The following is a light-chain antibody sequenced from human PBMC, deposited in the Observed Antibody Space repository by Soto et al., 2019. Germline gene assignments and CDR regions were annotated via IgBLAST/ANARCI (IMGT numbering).Light chain of an antibody. CDR1: QSVRSTY. Sequence: EVVLTQSPGTLSLSPGERATLSCRASQSVRSTYLVWYQQKPGQAPRLLIYGASKRQSGVPDRFSGGGSGTDFTLTISSLQPEDFAVYYCQQFSGSVTFGGGTKVDIK. CDR2: GAS. J-gene: IGKJ4*01. CDR3: QQFSGSVT. V-gene: IGKV3-20*01.